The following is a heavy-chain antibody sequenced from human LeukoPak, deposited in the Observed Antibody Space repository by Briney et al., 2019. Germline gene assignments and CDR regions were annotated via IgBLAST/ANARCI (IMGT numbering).Heavy chain of an antibody. CDR2: IKQDGSEK. Sequence: GGSLRLSCAASGFTFSSYGMHWVRQAPGKGLEWVASIKQDGSEKDYADSVKGRFTISRDNAKNSLYLQMNSLRADDTAVYYCARPNPAFGYWGQGTLVTVSS. CDR3: ARPNPAFGY. J-gene: IGHJ4*02. V-gene: IGHV3-7*01. CDR1: GFTFSSYG. D-gene: IGHD1-14*01.